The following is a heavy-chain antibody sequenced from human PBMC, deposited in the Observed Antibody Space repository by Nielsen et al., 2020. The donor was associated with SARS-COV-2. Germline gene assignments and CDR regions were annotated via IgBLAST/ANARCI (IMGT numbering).Heavy chain of an antibody. D-gene: IGHD6-19*01. CDR2: INHSGST. CDR3: ARGGRYSSGWYLGY. V-gene: IGHV4-34*01. Sequence: SETLSLTCAVYGGSFSGYYWSWIRQPPGKGLEWIGEINHSGSTNYNPSLKSRVTISVDTSKNQFSLKLSSVTAADTAVYYCARGGRYSSGWYLGYWGQGTLVTVPS. J-gene: IGHJ4*02. CDR1: GGSFSGYY.